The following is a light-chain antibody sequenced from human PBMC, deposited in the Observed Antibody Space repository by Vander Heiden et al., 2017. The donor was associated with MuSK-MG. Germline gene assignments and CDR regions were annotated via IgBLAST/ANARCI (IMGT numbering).Light chain of an antibody. V-gene: IGLV1-47*02. CDR1: SSNIGSNF. CDR3: AAWDDSLDGLI. J-gene: IGLJ2*01. CDR2: SNT. Sequence: QSVLTQPPSASGTPGQRITISCSGGSSNIGSNFVFWYQQLPGTAPKLLIHSNTQRPSGVPDRFFGSRSGTSASLTISGLQSEDEGDYYCAAWDDSLDGLIFGGGTKLTVL.